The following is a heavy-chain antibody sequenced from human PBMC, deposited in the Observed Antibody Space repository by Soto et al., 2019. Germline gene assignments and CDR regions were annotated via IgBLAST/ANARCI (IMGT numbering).Heavy chain of an antibody. V-gene: IGHV3-30*18. J-gene: IGHJ3*02. CDR2: ISYDGSNK. Sequence: QVQLVESGGGVVQPGRSLRLSCAASGFTFSSYGMHWVRQAPGKGLEWVAVISYDGSNKYYADSVKGRFTISRDNSKNTLYLQMNSLRAEDTAVYYCAKDVRELLWDDAFDIWGQGTMVTVSS. D-gene: IGHD1-26*01. CDR3: AKDVRELLWDDAFDI. CDR1: GFTFSSYG.